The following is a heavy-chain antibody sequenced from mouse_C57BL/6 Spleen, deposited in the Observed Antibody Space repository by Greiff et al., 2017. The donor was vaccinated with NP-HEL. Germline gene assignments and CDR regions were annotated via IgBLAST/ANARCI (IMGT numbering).Heavy chain of an antibody. Sequence: QVQLQQSGPELVKPGASVKISCKASGYAFSSSWMNWVKQRPGKGLEWIGRIYPGDGDTNYNGKFKGKATLTADKSSSTAYMQLSSLTSEDSAVYFCARSYGNLPSWFAYWGQGTLVTVSA. D-gene: IGHD2-1*01. CDR2: IYPGDGDT. CDR3: ARSYGNLPSWFAY. CDR1: GYAFSSSW. V-gene: IGHV1-82*01. J-gene: IGHJ3*01.